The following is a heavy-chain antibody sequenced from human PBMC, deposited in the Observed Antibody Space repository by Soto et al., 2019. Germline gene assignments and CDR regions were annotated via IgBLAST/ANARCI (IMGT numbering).Heavy chain of an antibody. CDR2: IYVTGAV. V-gene: IGHV4-31*03. J-gene: IGHJ5*02. Sequence: PSETLSLTCSVSGASLNRGNYCFSWIRQFPWNGLEWIGHIYVTGAVDYNPSLRDRITISQDTSERQFSLNLGLVTAAATAVYYCARLRIATNNYKWFDPWGKGTLVTVSS. CDR3: ARLRIATNNYKWFDP. CDR1: GASLNRGNYC. D-gene: IGHD2-21*01.